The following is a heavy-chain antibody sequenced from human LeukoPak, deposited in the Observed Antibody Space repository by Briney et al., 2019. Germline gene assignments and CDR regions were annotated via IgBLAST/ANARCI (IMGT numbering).Heavy chain of an antibody. V-gene: IGHV1-69*13. Sequence: SVKVSCKASVGTFSSYAISWVRQAPGQGLEWMGGIIPIFGTANYAQKFQGRVTITADESTSTAYMELSSLRSEDTAVYYCATEHMITFGGVIVRDAFDIWGQGTMVTVSS. J-gene: IGHJ3*02. D-gene: IGHD3-16*02. CDR2: IIPIFGTA. CDR3: ATEHMITFGGVIVRDAFDI. CDR1: VGTFSSYA.